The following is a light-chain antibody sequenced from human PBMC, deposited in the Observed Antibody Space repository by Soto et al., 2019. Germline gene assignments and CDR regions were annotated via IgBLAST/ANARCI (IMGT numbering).Light chain of an antibody. CDR2: AAS. J-gene: IGKJ1*01. CDR1: QSISTY. CDR3: QKSYSSPPD. V-gene: IGKV1-39*01. Sequence: DIQITHSPSSLSASVVDRVTITFLASQSISTYLNWYQQKPGKAPKLLIYAASTLQSGVPSRFSGSGSGTDFTLTISSLQPEDFATYYCQKSYSSPPDFGQGTKVDIK.